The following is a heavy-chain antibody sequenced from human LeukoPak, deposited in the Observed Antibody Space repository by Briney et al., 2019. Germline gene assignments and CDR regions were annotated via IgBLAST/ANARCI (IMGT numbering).Heavy chain of an antibody. D-gene: IGHD3-10*01. CDR1: GGPFSGYF. J-gene: IGHJ4*02. CDR2: IHNSGTT. Sequence: SETLSLTCAVSGGPFSGYFWSWIRQPSGKGREWIGEIHNSGTTNYNPSLNSRVTISEDTSKNQFYLNLSSVTAADTAVYYCARRYYYNLGSFPFDFWGQGTLVTVSS. V-gene: IGHV4-34*01. CDR3: ARRYYYNLGSFPFDF.